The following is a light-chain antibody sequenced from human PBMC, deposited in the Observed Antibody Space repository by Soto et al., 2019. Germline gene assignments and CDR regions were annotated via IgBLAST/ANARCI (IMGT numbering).Light chain of an antibody. V-gene: IGLV2-11*01. CDR2: DVI. Sequence: QSALTQPRSVSGSPVQSVTISCTGTSSDIGGYNYVSWYQQHPGKAPKLMIYDVIKRPSGVPDRFSGSKSGNTASLTIYGLQAEDEADYYCCSYAGSYTHVFGTGTKLTVL. CDR1: SSDIGGYNY. CDR3: CSYAGSYTHV. J-gene: IGLJ1*01.